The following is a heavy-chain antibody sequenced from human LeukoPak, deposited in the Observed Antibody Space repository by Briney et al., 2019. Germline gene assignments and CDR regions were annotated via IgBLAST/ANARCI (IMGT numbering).Heavy chain of an antibody. CDR2: IYHSGST. CDR3: ARVYYYTGRYYMDV. D-gene: IGHD3-3*01. V-gene: IGHV4-30-2*01. J-gene: IGHJ6*03. Sequence: KPSETLSLTCAVSGGSISSGGYSWSWIRQPPGKGLEWIGYIYHSGSTYYNPSLKSRVTISVDTSKNQFSLKLSSVTAADTAVYYCARVYYYTGRYYMDVWGKGTTVTVSS. CDR1: GGSISSGGYS.